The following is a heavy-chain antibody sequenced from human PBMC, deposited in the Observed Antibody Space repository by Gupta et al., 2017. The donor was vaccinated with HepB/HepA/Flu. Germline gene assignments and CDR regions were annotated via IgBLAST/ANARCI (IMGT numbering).Heavy chain of an antibody. CDR1: GFTVSSNY. V-gene: IGHV3-53*01. J-gene: IGHJ2*01. Sequence: EVQLVASGGGLIQPGGSLRLSCAASGFTVSSNYTSWVRQAPGKGLEWVSVIYSGGSTYYADSVKGRFTISRDNSKNTLYLQMNSLRAEDTAVYYCARDRLVVPAAGQYFDLWGRGTLVTVSS. CDR2: IYSGGST. D-gene: IGHD2-2*01. CDR3: ARDRLVVPAAGQYFDL.